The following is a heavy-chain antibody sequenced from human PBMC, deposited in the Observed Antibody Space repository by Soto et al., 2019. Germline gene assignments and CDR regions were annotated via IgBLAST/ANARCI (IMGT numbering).Heavy chain of an antibody. CDR3: AKEASFEDIVATIGHDAFDI. V-gene: IGHV3-30*18. CDR2: ISYDGSNK. J-gene: IGHJ3*02. CDR1: GFTFSSYG. D-gene: IGHD5-12*01. Sequence: GGSLRLSCAASGFTFSSYGMHWVRQAPGKGLEWVAVISYDGSNKYYADSVKGRFTISRDNSKNTLYLQMNSLRAEDTAVYYCAKEASFEDIVATIGHDAFDIWGQGTMVTVSS.